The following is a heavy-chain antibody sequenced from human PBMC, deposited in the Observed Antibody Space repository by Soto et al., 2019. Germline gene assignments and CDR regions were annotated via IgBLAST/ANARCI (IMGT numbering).Heavy chain of an antibody. V-gene: IGHV1-69*13. CDR2: IIPIFGTA. CDR3: ARKARWATNRPQFDY. D-gene: IGHD1-26*01. Sequence: GASVKVSCKASGGTFSSYAISWVRQAPGQGLEWMGGIIPIFGTANYAQKFQGRVTITADESTSTAYMELSSLRSEDTAVYYCARKARWATNRPQFDYWHQQTLVTVSS. J-gene: IGHJ4*02. CDR1: GGTFSSYA.